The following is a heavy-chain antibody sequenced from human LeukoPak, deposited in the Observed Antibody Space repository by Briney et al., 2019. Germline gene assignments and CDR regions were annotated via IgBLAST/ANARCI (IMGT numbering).Heavy chain of an antibody. CDR1: GYTFTSYG. V-gene: IGHV1-18*01. Sequence: ASVKVSCKPSGYTFTSYGISWVRQAPGQGLEWMGWISAYNGNTNYAQKLQGRVTMTTDTSTSTAYMELRSLRSDDTAVYYCARVSGIAALNELYYFDYWGQGTLVTVSS. D-gene: IGHD6-13*01. CDR3: ARVSGIAALNELYYFDY. CDR2: ISAYNGNT. J-gene: IGHJ4*02.